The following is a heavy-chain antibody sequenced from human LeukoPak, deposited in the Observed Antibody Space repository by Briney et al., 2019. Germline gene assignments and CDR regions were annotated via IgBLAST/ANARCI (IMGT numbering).Heavy chain of an antibody. CDR3: GGGPGY. CDR2: IKRDGSEQ. J-gene: IGHJ4*02. D-gene: IGHD2-15*01. V-gene: IGHV3-7*01. Sequence: GGSLRLSCAVSGFIFSNFWMRWVRQAPGKGLEWVANIKRDGSEQYYVDSVKGRFIISRDNAKNSVSLQMSSLRAEDTAVYYCGGGPGYWGQGTLVTVSS. CDR1: GFIFSNFW.